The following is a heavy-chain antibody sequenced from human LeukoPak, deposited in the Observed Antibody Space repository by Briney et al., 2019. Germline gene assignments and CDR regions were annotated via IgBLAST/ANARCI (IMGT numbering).Heavy chain of an antibody. CDR1: GFTFNTYW. J-gene: IGHJ4*02. V-gene: IGHV3-7*01. CDR3: ARDRAMDDY. Sequence: PGGSLRLSCAASGFTFNTYWMSWVRQAPGKGLEWVANINQDGSEKNHVASVKGRFTISRDNAKNSLYLQMNNLRAEDTAVYYCARDRAMDDYWGQGTLVTVSS. D-gene: IGHD5-18*01. CDR2: INQDGSEK.